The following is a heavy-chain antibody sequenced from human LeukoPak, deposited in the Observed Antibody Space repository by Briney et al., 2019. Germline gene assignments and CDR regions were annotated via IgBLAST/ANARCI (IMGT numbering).Heavy chain of an antibody. D-gene: IGHD6-6*01. CDR2: ISDSGRRT. V-gene: IGHV3-23*01. CDR1: GFTFSNYG. Sequence: PGGSLRLSCAASGFTFSNYGMAWVRQGPGMRLEWLSAISDSGRRTYYADSVKGRFTISRDNSKNTVYLQMNSLRAEDTAPYYCAKRVPYSSSSVYFDYWGQGTLVTVSS. CDR3: AKRVPYSSSSVYFDY. J-gene: IGHJ4*02.